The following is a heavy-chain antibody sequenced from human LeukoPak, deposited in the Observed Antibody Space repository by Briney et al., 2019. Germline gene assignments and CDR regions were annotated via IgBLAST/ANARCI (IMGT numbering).Heavy chain of an antibody. V-gene: IGHV4-38-2*02. CDR3: AREGSSSTYNWFDP. J-gene: IGHJ5*02. CDR1: GYSISSDCY. Sequence: SETLSLTCIVSGYSISSDCYWGWIRQPPGKGLEWIGSVYHTGSTYYNPSLKSRVTISADTSKTQFSLKLSSVTAAETAVYYCAREGSSSTYNWFDPWGQGTLVTVSS. CDR2: VYHTGST. D-gene: IGHD6-6*01.